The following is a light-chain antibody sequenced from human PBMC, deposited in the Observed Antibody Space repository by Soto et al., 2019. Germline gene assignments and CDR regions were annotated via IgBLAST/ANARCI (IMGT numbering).Light chain of an antibody. Sequence: QSALTQPASMSGSPGQSITISCTGTSSDVGGYNYVSWYQQHPGKAPKLMIYDVSNRPSGVSNRFSGSKSGNTASLTISGLQAEDEADYYCSSYTSSSTQVFGTGTKGTV. CDR3: SSYTSSSTQV. V-gene: IGLV2-14*01. J-gene: IGLJ1*01. CDR1: SSDVGGYNY. CDR2: DVS.